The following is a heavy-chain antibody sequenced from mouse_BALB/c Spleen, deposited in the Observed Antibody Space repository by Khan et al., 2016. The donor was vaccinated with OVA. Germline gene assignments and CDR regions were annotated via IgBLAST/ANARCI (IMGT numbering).Heavy chain of an antibody. D-gene: IGHD1-1*01. J-gene: IGHJ2*01. CDR1: GFTFSNFG. Sequence: EVELVESGGGLVQPGGSRKLSCAASGFTFSNFGMHWIRQAPEKGLEWVAYISGDSNTIYYADTVKGRFTISRDNPRNTLLLKMSSLRSEDTAMYYCARSYFYGYYFDQWGQGTTLTVS. CDR2: ISGDSNTI. CDR3: ARSYFYGYYFDQ. V-gene: IGHV5-17*02.